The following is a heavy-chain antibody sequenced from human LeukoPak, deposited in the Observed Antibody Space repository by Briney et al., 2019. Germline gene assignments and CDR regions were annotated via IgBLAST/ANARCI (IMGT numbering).Heavy chain of an antibody. J-gene: IGHJ3*02. D-gene: IGHD3-10*01. CDR2: INGDGSNT. CDR3: ARGSGSYSSDAFDI. Sequence: GGSLRLSCAASGFTFRSFWMHWVRQTPGKGLVWVSRINGDGSNTTYADSVKGRFTTSRDTAKDTVYLQMNSLRAEDTAVYYCARGSGSYSSDAFDIWGQGTMVTVSS. CDR1: GFTFRSFW. V-gene: IGHV3-74*01.